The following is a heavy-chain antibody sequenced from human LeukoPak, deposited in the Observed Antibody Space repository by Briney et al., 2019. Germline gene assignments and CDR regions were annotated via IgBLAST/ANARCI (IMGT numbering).Heavy chain of an antibody. Sequence: SQTLSLTCAVSGGSISSGGYSWSWIRQPPGKGLEWIGYIYHSGSTYYNPSLKSRVTISVDRSKNQFSLKLSSVTAADTAVYYCARARVIAAAGTANWFDPWGQGTLVTVSS. CDR3: ARARVIAAAGTANWFDP. D-gene: IGHD6-13*01. CDR2: IYHSGST. CDR1: GGSISSGGYS. V-gene: IGHV4-30-2*01. J-gene: IGHJ5*02.